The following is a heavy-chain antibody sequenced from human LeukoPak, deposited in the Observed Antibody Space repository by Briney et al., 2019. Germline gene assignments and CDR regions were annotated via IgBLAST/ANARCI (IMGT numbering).Heavy chain of an antibody. J-gene: IGHJ4*02. D-gene: IGHD3-10*01. V-gene: IGHV1-3*01. CDR3: ARCYYGSGSYYMYYFDY. CDR1: GYTFTSYA. Sequence: ASVKVSCKASGYTFTSYAMHWVRQAPGQRLEWMGWINAGNGNTKYSQKFQGRVTITRDTSASTAYMELSSLRSEDTAVYYCARCYYGSGSYYMYYFDYWGQGTLVTVSS. CDR2: INAGNGNT.